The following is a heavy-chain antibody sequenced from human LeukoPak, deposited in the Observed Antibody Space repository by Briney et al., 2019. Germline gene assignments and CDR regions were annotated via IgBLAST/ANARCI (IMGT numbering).Heavy chain of an antibody. CDR2: IYYSGST. D-gene: IGHD2-21*01. V-gene: IGHV4-39*01. CDR1: GGSISSGSYY. J-gene: IGHJ4*02. Sequence: PSQTLSLTCTVSGGSISSGSYYWGWIRQPPGKGLEWIGSIYYSGSTYYNPSLKSRVTISVDTSKNQFSLKLSSVTAADTAVYYCARQGLSSDHFEYWGQGTLVTVSS. CDR3: ARQGLSSDHFEY.